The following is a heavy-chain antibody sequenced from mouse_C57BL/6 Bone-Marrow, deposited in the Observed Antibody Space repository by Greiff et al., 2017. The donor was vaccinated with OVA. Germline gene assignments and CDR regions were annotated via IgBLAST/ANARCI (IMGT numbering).Heavy chain of an antibody. CDR2: IWSGGST. CDR1: GFSLTSYG. V-gene: IGHV2-4*01. Sequence: QVQLKESGPGLVQPSQSLSITCTVSGFSLTSYGVHWVRQPPGKGLEWLGVIWSGGSTDYNAAFISRLSISKDNSKSQVFFKMNSLQADDTAIYYCAKNFPGTRRYFDVWGTGTTVTVSS. J-gene: IGHJ1*03. D-gene: IGHD3-1*01. CDR3: AKNFPGTRRYFDV.